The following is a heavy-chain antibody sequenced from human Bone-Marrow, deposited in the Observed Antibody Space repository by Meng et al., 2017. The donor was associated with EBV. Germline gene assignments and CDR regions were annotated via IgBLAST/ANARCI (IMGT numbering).Heavy chain of an antibody. Sequence: VPLVVSWGALVQPGGSLRLSCAASEFTLRRYWMHWVRQGPGKEPLWVSRINEDGTITNYADSVKGRFTISRDNAKNTLYLQMNNLRAEDTAVYYCSRDLAGSDDYWGRGTLVTVSS. V-gene: IGHV3-74*01. CDR2: INEDGTIT. CDR1: EFTLRRYW. CDR3: SRDLAGSDDY. D-gene: IGHD1-14*01. J-gene: IGHJ4*02.